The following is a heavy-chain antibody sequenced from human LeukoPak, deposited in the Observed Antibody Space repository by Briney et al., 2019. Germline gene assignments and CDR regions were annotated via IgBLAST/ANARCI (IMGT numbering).Heavy chain of an antibody. J-gene: IGHJ4*02. V-gene: IGHV3-33*01. CDR1: GFTFSSYG. CDR2: IWYDGSNK. D-gene: IGHD3-22*01. CDR3: AREEEDSSGYASHFDY. Sequence: GRSLRLSCAASGFTFSSYGMHWVRQAPGKGLEWVAVIWYDGSNKYYPDSVKGRFTISRDNSKNTLYLRMNSLRAEDTAVYYCAREEEDSSGYASHFDYWGQGALVTASS.